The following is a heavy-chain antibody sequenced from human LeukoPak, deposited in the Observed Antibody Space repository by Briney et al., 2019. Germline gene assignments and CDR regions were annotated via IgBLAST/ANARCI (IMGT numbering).Heavy chain of an antibody. CDR1: GGSISSSNW. V-gene: IGHV4-4*02. Sequence: SETLSLTCAVSGGSISSSNWWSWVRQPPGKGLEWIGEIYHSGSTNYNPSLKSRVTISVGKSKNQFSLKLSSVTAADTAVYYCARSIPSINYYYGMDVWGQGTTVTVSS. J-gene: IGHJ6*02. D-gene: IGHD2-21*01. CDR3: ARSIPSINYYYGMDV. CDR2: IYHSGST.